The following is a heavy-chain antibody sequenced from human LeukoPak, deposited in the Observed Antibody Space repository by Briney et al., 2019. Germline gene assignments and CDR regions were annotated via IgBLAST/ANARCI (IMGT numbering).Heavy chain of an antibody. CDR1: GYTFTSYG. CDR3: VRDGSYYDSRGYYYLY. J-gene: IGHJ4*02. Sequence: GASVKVSCKASGYTFTSYGISWVRQAPGQGLEWMGGITPMFGTANYAQKFQGRVTITADESTSTAYMELSSLRSEDTAVYYCVRDGSYYDSRGYYYLYWGQGTLVTVSS. D-gene: IGHD3-22*01. V-gene: IGHV1-69*13. CDR2: ITPMFGTA.